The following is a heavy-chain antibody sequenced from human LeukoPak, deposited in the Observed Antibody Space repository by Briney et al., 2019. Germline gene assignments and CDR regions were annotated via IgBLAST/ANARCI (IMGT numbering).Heavy chain of an antibody. Sequence: PGGSLRLSCAASGFTFSSYSMNWVRQAPGKGLEWVSSISSSSSYIYYADSVKGRFTISRDNAKNSLYLQMNSLRAEDTAVYYCARVIGPAARGGYYYYYYYMDVWGKGTTVTVSS. D-gene: IGHD6-6*01. J-gene: IGHJ6*03. V-gene: IGHV3-21*01. CDR2: ISSSSSYI. CDR1: GFTFSSYS. CDR3: ARVIGPAARGGYYYYYYYMDV.